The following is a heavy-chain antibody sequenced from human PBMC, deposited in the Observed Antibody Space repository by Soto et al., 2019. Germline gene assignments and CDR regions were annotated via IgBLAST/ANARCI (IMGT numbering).Heavy chain of an antibody. V-gene: IGHV3-23*01. CDR1: GFTFSSYA. CDR3: AKDQIAAAGTSYYYGMDV. CDR2: ISGSGGST. J-gene: IGHJ6*02. D-gene: IGHD6-13*01. Sequence: PGGSLRLSCAASGFTFSSYAMSWVRQAPGEGLEWVSAISGSGGSTYYADSVKGRFTISRDNSKNTLYLQMNSLRAEDTAVYYCAKDQIAAAGTSYYYGMDVWGQGTTVT.